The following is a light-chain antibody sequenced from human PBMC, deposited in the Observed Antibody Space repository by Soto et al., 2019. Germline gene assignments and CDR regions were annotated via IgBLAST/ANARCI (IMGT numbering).Light chain of an antibody. V-gene: IGKV1-39*01. CDR2: SAS. CDR1: QTIRAY. J-gene: IGKJ3*01. Sequence: DIQMTQSPSSLSASVGDTVTISCRASQTIRAYLNWYQHKPGQAPKLLLFSASVLQSGVPSRFSGSGSGTDFTLTISSLQPEDFGTYYCQQSFSPPPITFGPGTTGDV. CDR3: QQSFSPPPIT.